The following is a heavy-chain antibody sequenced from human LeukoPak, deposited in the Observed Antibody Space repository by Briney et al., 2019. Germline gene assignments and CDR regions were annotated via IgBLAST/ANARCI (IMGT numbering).Heavy chain of an antibody. J-gene: IGHJ6*02. CDR1: GASVSRNSAA. Sequence: SQTLSLTCAISGASVSRNSAAWNWVRQSPSRGLEWLGRTYYTSKWYNDYAVSVRSRIIIEPDTSKNQFSLQLKSVTPEDTAVYYCAREGLAWELLVRFYYFGLDVWGQGTTVIVSS. CDR3: AREGLAWELLVRFYYFGLDV. D-gene: IGHD1-26*01. CDR2: TYYTSKWYN. V-gene: IGHV6-1*01.